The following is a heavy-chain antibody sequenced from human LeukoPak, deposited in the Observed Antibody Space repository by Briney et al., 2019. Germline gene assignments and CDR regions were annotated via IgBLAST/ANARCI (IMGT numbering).Heavy chain of an antibody. V-gene: IGHV3-64D*06. Sequence: PGGSLRLSCSASGFTFSSYPLHWVRQAPGKGLEYVSAISSAGGSIYYADSVKGRSTISRDNSKNTLYLQMSSLRPEDTSVYYCLVGDYFDYWGQGTLVTVSS. CDR3: LVGDYFDY. J-gene: IGHJ4*02. CDR2: ISSAGGSI. CDR1: GFTFSSYP. D-gene: IGHD3-3*01.